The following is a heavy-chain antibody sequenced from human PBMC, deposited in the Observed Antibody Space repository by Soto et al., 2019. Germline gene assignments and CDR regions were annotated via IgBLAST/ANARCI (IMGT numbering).Heavy chain of an antibody. D-gene: IGHD2-15*01. CDR3: ARMFHCSGGTCPFDY. CDR2: IDWDDDK. Sequence: GSGPTLVNPTQTLTLTCTFSGFSRITIVMRVSWIRHPPGKALEWLARIDWDDDKFYNTSLKTRLTISKDSSKNQVVLTMTNMDPVDTATYYCARMFHCSGGTCPFDYWGQGALVTVSS. CDR1: GFSRITIVMR. V-gene: IGHV2-70*04. J-gene: IGHJ4*02.